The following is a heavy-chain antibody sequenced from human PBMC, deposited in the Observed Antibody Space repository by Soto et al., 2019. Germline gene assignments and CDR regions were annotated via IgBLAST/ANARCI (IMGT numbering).Heavy chain of an antibody. D-gene: IGHD6-13*01. CDR3: ARGIIRLEYSSSWYGGNWFDP. J-gene: IGHJ5*02. CDR1: GGTFSSYA. CDR2: IIPIFGTA. Sequence: ASVKVSCKASGGTFSSYAISWVRQAPGQGLEWMGGIIPIFGTANYAQKFQGRVTITADESTSTAYMELSSLRSEDTAVYYCARGIIRLEYSSSWYGGNWFDPWGQGTLVTVSS. V-gene: IGHV1-69*13.